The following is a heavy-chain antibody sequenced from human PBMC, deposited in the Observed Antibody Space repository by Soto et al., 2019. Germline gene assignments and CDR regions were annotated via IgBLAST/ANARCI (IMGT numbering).Heavy chain of an antibody. Sequence: PSETLSLTCTVSGGSISSYYWSWIRQPPGKGLEWIGYIYYSGSTNYNPSLKSRVTISVDTSKNQFSLKLSSVTAADTAVYYCARGWDYYDSSGYYFPFDYWGQGTLVTVSS. CDR2: IYYSGST. CDR1: GGSISSYY. D-gene: IGHD3-22*01. CDR3: ARGWDYYDSSGYYFPFDY. J-gene: IGHJ4*02. V-gene: IGHV4-59*01.